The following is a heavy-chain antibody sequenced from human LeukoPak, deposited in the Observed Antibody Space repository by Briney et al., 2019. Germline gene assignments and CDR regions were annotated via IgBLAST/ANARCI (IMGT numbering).Heavy chain of an antibody. CDR3: AKSMGELSPDDAFDI. CDR2: VSGSGVST. D-gene: IGHD3-16*01. CDR1: AFTFSNYA. V-gene: IGHV3-23*01. J-gene: IGHJ3*02. Sequence: PGGSLRLSCAASAFTFSNYAMTWVRQGPGKGLEGVSGVSGSGVSTYYADSVKGRFTISRDNSKNTLYLQMNSLRAEDTAVYYCAKSMGELSPDDAFDIWGQGTMVTVSS.